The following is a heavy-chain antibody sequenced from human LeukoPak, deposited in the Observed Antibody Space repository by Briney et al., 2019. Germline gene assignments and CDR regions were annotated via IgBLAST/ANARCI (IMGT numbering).Heavy chain of an antibody. CDR3: ARDTGPGWIVGSSAFDI. D-gene: IGHD2-21*01. V-gene: IGHV3-23*01. CDR1: VGFISSYY. Sequence: ETLSLTCTLSVGFISSYYWSWIPQSPGKPLKRVSGISGGGGTTTYADSVKGRFTISRDNSKNTLYLQMNSLRAEDTAVYYCARDTGPGWIVGSSAFDIWGQGTMVTVSS. CDR2: ISGGGGTT. J-gene: IGHJ3*02.